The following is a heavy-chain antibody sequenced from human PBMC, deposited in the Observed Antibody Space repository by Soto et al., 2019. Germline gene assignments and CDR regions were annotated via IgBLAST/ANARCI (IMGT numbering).Heavy chain of an antibody. Sequence: QVQLQESGPGLVKPSETLSLTCSVSGGSISSDYWSWIRQPPGKGLEWIGYIYYTGSTNYNPSLKSRVTISVATSKNQFSLNLRSVTAADTAVYYCARALRGVVVVADREMDVWGQGTTVTVSS. CDR3: ARALRGVVVVADREMDV. V-gene: IGHV4-59*01. CDR1: GGSISSDY. CDR2: IYYTGST. D-gene: IGHD2-15*01. J-gene: IGHJ6*02.